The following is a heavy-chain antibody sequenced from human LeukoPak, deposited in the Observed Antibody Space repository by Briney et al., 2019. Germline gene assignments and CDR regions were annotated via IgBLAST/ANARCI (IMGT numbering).Heavy chain of an antibody. J-gene: IGHJ4*02. V-gene: IGHV3-21*01. CDR1: GFTFSSYS. CDR2: ISSSSSYI. D-gene: IGHD6-13*01. Sequence: PGGSLRLSCAASGFTFSSYSMNWVRQAPGKGLEWVSSISSSSSYIYYADPVKGRFTISRDNAKNSLYLQMNSLRAEDTAVYYCARESSSWYYFDYWGQGTLVTVSS. CDR3: ARESSSWYYFDY.